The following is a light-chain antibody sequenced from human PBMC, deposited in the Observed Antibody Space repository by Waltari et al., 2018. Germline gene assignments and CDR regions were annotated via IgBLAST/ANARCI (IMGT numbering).Light chain of an antibody. Sequence: DVVMTQSPLSLPVTLGQAAFISCRFSQSLLYSDGKTYLSWFQQRPGQSPRRRIYKVSARDSGVPDRFGGSGSGTEFALHINRVEAEDVGVYYCMQGTHWPWTFGPGTKVEIK. CDR1: QSLLYSDGKTY. V-gene: IGKV2-30*01. CDR3: MQGTHWPWT. CDR2: KVS. J-gene: IGKJ1*01.